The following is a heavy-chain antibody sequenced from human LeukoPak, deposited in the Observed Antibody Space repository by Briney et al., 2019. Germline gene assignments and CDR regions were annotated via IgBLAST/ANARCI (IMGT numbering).Heavy chain of an antibody. Sequence: GGSLRLSCAASGFTFSRYWMSWVRQAPGKGLEWVANIKQDGSEKHHGASVKGRFTISRDNAKNSLYLQMNSLRAEDTAVYFCAREDGYCSGGNCYSYFDSWGQGTLVTVSS. J-gene: IGHJ4*02. CDR2: IKQDGSEK. CDR1: GFTFSRYW. D-gene: IGHD2-15*01. CDR3: AREDGYCSGGNCYSYFDS. V-gene: IGHV3-7*01.